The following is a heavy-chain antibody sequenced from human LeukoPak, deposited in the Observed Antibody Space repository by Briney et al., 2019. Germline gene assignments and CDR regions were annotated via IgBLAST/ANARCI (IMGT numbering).Heavy chain of an antibody. CDR2: INHSGST. CDR1: GGSFSGYY. Sequence: SETLSLTCAVYGGSFSGYYWSWIRQPPGKGLEWIGEINHSGSTNYNPSLKSRVTISVDTSKNQFSLKLSPVTAADTAVYYCAREKTRGWGRSLYFDYWGQGTLVTVSS. J-gene: IGHJ4*02. D-gene: IGHD3-16*01. V-gene: IGHV4-34*01. CDR3: AREKTRGWGRSLYFDY.